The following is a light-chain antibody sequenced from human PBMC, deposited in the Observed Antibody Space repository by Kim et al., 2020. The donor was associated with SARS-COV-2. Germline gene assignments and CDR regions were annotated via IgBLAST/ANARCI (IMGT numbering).Light chain of an antibody. Sequence: TPGERYTLSCRASQSVSSNYLAWYQQKPGQAHRLLIYGASSRDTGIPDRFSGSGSGTDFTLNITRLEPEDFAVYYCQQYSSSPATFGQGTKVDIK. V-gene: IGKV3-20*01. CDR3: QQYSSSPAT. J-gene: IGKJ1*01. CDR1: QSVSSNY. CDR2: GAS.